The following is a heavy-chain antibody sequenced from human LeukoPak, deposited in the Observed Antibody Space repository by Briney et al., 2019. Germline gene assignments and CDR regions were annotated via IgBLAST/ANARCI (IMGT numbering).Heavy chain of an antibody. Sequence: GGSLRLSCAASGFTFSSYEMNWVRQAPGKGLEWVSYISSSGGTIYYADSVKGRFTISRDNAKNSLYLQMNSLRAEDTAVYYCASPYGSGSYYFDYWGQGTLVTVSS. D-gene: IGHD3-10*01. CDR2: ISSSGGTI. V-gene: IGHV3-48*03. CDR1: GFTFSSYE. CDR3: ASPYGSGSYYFDY. J-gene: IGHJ4*02.